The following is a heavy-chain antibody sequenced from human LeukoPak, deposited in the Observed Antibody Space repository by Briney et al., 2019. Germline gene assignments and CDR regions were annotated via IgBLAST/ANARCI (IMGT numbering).Heavy chain of an antibody. CDR3: AKAKDYVWGSYRYIDQYYFDY. J-gene: IGHJ4*02. Sequence: GGSLRLSCAASGFTFSSYAMSWVRQAPVKGLEWVSAISGSGGSTYYADSVKGRFTISRDNSKNTLYLQMNSLRAEDTAVYYCAKAKDYVWGSYRYIDQYYFDYWGQGTLVTVSS. D-gene: IGHD3-16*02. CDR1: GFTFSSYA. V-gene: IGHV3-23*01. CDR2: ISGSGGST.